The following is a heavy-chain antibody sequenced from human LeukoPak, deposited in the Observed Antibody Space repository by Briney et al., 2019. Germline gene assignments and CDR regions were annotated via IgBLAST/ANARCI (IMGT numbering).Heavy chain of an antibody. Sequence: PSETLSLTCAVSDGSITNYYWSWIRQPPGKGLEWIGDIYYSGSTNYNPSFKSRVTIPVDTSKNQFSLKLSSVTAADTAVYYCARDTPFMVRGVITPGFDPWGQGTLVTVSS. CDR3: ARDTPFMVRGVITPGFDP. D-gene: IGHD3-10*01. J-gene: IGHJ5*02. V-gene: IGHV4-59*01. CDR1: DGSITNYY. CDR2: IYYSGST.